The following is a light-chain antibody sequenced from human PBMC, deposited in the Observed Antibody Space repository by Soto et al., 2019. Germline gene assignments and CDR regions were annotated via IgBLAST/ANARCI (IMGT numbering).Light chain of an antibody. Sequence: QSVLTQPASVSGSPGQSITISCTGTSSDVGAYNYVSWYQHHPDKAPKLMIFDVSNQPSEVSNRFSGSKSGNTASLIISGLQAEDEADYYCSSYTSSNSWVFGGGTKVTVL. J-gene: IGLJ3*02. CDR1: SSDVGAYNY. CDR2: DVS. CDR3: SSYTSSNSWV. V-gene: IGLV2-14*03.